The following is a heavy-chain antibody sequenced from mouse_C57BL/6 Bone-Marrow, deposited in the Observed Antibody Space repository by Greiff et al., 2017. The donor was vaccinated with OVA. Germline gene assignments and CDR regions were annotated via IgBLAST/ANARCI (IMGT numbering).Heavy chain of an antibody. CDR3: ARPCNYTYWYFDV. V-gene: IGHV5-6*01. CDR1: GFTFSSYG. D-gene: IGHD2-1*01. CDR2: ISSGGSYT. J-gene: IGHJ1*03. Sequence: EVQLQESGGDLVKPGGSLKLSCAASGFTFSSYGMSWVRQTPDKRLEWVATISSGGSYTYYPDSVKGRFTISRDNAKNTLYLQMSSLKSEDTAMYYCARPCNYTYWYFDVWGTGTTVTVSS.